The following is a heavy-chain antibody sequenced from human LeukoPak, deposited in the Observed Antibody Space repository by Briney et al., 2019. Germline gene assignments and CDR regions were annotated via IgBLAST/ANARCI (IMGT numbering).Heavy chain of an antibody. CDR3: ARRQPYYYDSSGYYTF. Sequence: SETLSLACAVYGGSFSGYYWSWIRQPPGKGLEWIGEINHSGSTNYNPSLKSRVTISVDTSKNQFSLKLSSVTAADTAVYYCARRQPYYYDSSGYYTFWGQGTLVTVSS. D-gene: IGHD3-22*01. V-gene: IGHV4-34*01. CDR2: INHSGST. J-gene: IGHJ4*02. CDR1: GGSFSGYY.